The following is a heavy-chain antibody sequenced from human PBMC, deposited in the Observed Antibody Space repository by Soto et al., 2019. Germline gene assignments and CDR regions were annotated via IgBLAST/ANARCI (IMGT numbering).Heavy chain of an antibody. V-gene: IGHV3-21*01. Sequence: PGGSLRLSCAASGFTFNTYSMTWVRQAPGQGLEWVSSISNTGAHIYYADSVRGRFTISRDNAKNSLYLLMNSLTAEDTAVYYCVRERQFVRDFYYGMDVWGRGTTVTVSS. CDR3: VRERQFVRDFYYGMDV. J-gene: IGHJ6*02. CDR2: ISNTGAHI. CDR1: GFTFNTYS. D-gene: IGHD6-6*01.